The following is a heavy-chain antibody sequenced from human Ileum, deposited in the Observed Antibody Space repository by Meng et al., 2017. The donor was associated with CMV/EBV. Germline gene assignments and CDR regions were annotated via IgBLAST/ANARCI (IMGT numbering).Heavy chain of an antibody. Sequence: GSISSGGYSCSWIRQPPGKGLEWIGYMFHSGSTYYNPSLKSRVSISIDRSKNQFSLKLTSVTAADTAVYYCAREGSITGTTAVLDPWGQGTLVTVSS. CDR2: MFHSGST. V-gene: IGHV4-30-2*01. CDR1: GSISSGGYS. J-gene: IGHJ5*02. D-gene: IGHD1-20*01. CDR3: AREGSITGTTAVLDP.